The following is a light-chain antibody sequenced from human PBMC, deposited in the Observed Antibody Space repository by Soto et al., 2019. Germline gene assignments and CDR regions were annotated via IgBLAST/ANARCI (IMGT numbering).Light chain of an antibody. CDR2: GAS. CDR1: QSVSSNS. CDR3: QQYGSSPPIT. V-gene: IGKV3-20*01. Sequence: IVFTQSACTLSLSKGERATLSCRASQSVSSNSLAWYQQKPGRAPRLLIYGASSRATGIPDRFSGSGSGTDFTLTISRLEPEDFAVYYCQQYGSSPPITFGQGTRLENK. J-gene: IGKJ5*01.